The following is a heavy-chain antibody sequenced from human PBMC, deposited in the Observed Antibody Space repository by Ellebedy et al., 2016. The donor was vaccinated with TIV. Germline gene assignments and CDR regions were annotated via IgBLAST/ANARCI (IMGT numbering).Heavy chain of an antibody. V-gene: IGHV3-72*01. CDR2: IRSEAYGGTT. J-gene: IGHJ5*02. D-gene: IGHD1-26*01. CDR1: GFTFSDHY. Sequence: PGGSLRLSCAASGFTFSDHYMDWVRQAPGKGLEWIGSIRSEAYGGTTEYAPSVKGRFIISRDDSKNSLHLQMNSLKNEDTAVYYCAREVRREWFDPWGQGTLVPVSS. CDR3: AREVRREWFDP.